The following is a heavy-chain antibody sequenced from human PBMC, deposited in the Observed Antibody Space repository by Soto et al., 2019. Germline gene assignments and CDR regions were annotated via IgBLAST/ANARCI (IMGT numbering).Heavy chain of an antibody. V-gene: IGHV3-13*01. CDR1: GFTFSNYD. CDR2: ITTAGDT. J-gene: IGHJ6*02. Sequence: EVQLVESGGGLVQPGGSLRLSCAASGFTFSNYDMHWVRQVTGKGLEWVSGITTAGDTYYAGSVKGRFTISREKAKNSLSLQMNSLSAGDTAVYYCARELHGGSYGMDVWGQGTTVTVSS. CDR3: ARELHGGSYGMDV.